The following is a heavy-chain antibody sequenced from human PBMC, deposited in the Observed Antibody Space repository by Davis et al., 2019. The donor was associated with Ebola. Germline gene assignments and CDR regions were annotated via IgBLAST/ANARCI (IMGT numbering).Heavy chain of an antibody. V-gene: IGHV1-2*02. Sequence: ASVKVSCKAFGYTFIYYYINWVRQTPGQGLEWMGRINPKSGATTYAQRFQGRVTMIRDTSSGTAYMDLGSLKSDDTAVYYCARGPAANAPLDYWGQGTLVTVSS. D-gene: IGHD2-2*01. J-gene: IGHJ4*02. CDR3: ARGPAANAPLDY. CDR2: INPKSGAT. CDR1: GYTFIYYY.